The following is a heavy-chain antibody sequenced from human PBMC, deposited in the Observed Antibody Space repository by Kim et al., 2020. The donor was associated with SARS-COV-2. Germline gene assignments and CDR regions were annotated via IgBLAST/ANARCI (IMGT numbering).Heavy chain of an antibody. J-gene: IGHJ5*02. CDR2: ISGSGGST. D-gene: IGHD3-3*01. CDR3: AKDQGGYDFWSGYVSGWFDP. CDR1: GFTFSSYA. V-gene: IGHV3-23*01. Sequence: GGSLRLSCAASGFTFSSYAMSWVRQAPGKGLEWVSAISGSGGSTYYADSVKGRFTISRDNSKNTLYLQMNSLRAEDTAVYYCAKDQGGYDFWSGYVSGWFDPWGQGTLVTVS.